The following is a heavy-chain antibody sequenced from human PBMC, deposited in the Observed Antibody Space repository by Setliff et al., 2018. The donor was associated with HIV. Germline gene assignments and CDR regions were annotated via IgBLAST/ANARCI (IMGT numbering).Heavy chain of an antibody. CDR3: ARGKTAIALLDYFDY. J-gene: IGHJ4*02. D-gene: IGHD5-18*01. V-gene: IGHV4-31*03. CDR1: GGSISSGGYY. Sequence: SETLSLTCTVSGGSISSGGYYWSWIRQHPGKGLEWIGYIYYSGSTYYNPSLKSRVTISVDTSKNQFSLKLSSVTAADTAVYYCARGKTAIALLDYFDYWGQGTLVTVSS. CDR2: IYYSGST.